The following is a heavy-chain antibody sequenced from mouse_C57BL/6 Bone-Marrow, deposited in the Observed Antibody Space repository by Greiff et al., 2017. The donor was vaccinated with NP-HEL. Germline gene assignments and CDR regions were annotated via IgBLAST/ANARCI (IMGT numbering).Heavy chain of an antibody. J-gene: IGHJ2*01. CDR2: IWSGGST. Sequence: QVQLKESGPGLVQPSQSLSITCTVSGFSLTSYGVHWVRQSPGKGLAWLGVIWSGGSTDYNAAFISRLSISKDNSKSQVFFKMNSLQANDTAIYYCARDGYQLFYYFDYWGQGTTLTVSS. CDR1: GFSLTSYG. CDR3: ARDGYQLFYYFDY. D-gene: IGHD2-3*01. V-gene: IGHV2-2*02.